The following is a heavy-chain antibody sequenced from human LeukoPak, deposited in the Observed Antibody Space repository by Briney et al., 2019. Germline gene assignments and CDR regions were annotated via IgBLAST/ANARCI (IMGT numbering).Heavy chain of an antibody. V-gene: IGHV3-23*01. CDR2: FTVSGGNT. J-gene: IGHJ4*02. CDR3: AKVQSPVLDGYTNFDY. Sequence: PGGSLRLSCAASGFTFSNYAMSWARHAPGKGLEWVSSFTVSGGNTHYADSVKGRCTTSRDNSKNTLYLQINNLRAEDTAVYYCAKVQSPVLDGYTNFDYWGQGTLVTVSS. CDR1: GFTFSNYA. D-gene: IGHD5-24*01.